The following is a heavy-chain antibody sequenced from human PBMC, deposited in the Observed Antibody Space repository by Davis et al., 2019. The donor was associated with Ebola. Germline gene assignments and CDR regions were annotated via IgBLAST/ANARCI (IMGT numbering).Heavy chain of an antibody. J-gene: IGHJ3*02. V-gene: IGHV3-53*01. D-gene: IGHD1-26*01. CDR3: AKDTSNIWFDI. CDR1: GFTVNSNH. CDR2: ISSGGSI. Sequence: GESLKISCAASGFTVNSNHISWVRQAPGKGLEWVSVISSGGSIYYADSVKGRFTISRDNSKNTLYLQMNGLRVEDTAIYYCAKDTSNIWFDIWGQGTNVTVSS.